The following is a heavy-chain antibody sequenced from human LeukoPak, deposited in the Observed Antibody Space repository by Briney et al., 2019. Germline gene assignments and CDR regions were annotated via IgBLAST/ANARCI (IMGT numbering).Heavy chain of an antibody. CDR3: AAATGHYYYYGMDV. CDR1: GFTSSSHS. Sequence: GALRLSCAASGFTSSSHSMNWVRQAPGKGLEWVSSISTTSSYIYYADSVKGRFTISRDNAKNSLYLQMSSLRAEDTAVYYCAAATGHYYYYGMDVWGQGTTVTVSS. V-gene: IGHV3-21*01. CDR2: ISTTSSYI. J-gene: IGHJ6*02. D-gene: IGHD6-13*01.